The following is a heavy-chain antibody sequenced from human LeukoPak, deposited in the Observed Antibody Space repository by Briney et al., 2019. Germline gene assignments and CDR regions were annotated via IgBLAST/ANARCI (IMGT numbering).Heavy chain of an antibody. J-gene: IGHJ3*02. CDR2: INHDGTT. V-gene: IGHV4-34*01. CDR1: GASFSGSY. Sequence: SETLSLTCAVFGASFSGSYWSWIRQSPGRGLEWIGEINHDGTTNYNPSLKSRATMSLDASKKQFSLKLSSVTAADTAVYYCAREACTNGNCDAFDIWGQGTMVTVSS. CDR3: AREACTNGNCDAFDI. D-gene: IGHD2-8*01.